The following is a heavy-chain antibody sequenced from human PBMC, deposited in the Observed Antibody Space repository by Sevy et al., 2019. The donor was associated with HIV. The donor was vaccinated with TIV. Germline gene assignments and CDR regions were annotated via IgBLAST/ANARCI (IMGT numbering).Heavy chain of an antibody. Sequence: GGSLRLSCAASGFTFSSYSMNWVRQAPGKGLEWVSSISSSSSYIYYADSVKGRFTISRDNAKNSLYLQMNSLRAEDTAVYYCARVPYGDPIYYYYYMDVWGKGTTVTVSS. V-gene: IGHV3-21*01. CDR2: ISSSSSYI. CDR1: GFTFSSYS. D-gene: IGHD4-17*01. CDR3: ARVPYGDPIYYYYYMDV. J-gene: IGHJ6*03.